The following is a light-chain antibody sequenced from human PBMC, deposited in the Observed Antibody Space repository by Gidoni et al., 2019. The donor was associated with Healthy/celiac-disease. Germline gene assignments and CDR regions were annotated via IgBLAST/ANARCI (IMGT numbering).Light chain of an antibody. Sequence: EVVLEQSPGTLSLSPGESATLSCRASQSASANYLAWYQQFPGQSPRLLIYGGSTRATGIPDRFSGSGSGTDFPLSISRLEPEDFAVYYCQQYGSSPVTFGYGTKVDVK. CDR3: QQYGSSPVT. V-gene: IGKV3-20*01. CDR1: QSASANY. J-gene: IGKJ3*01. CDR2: GGS.